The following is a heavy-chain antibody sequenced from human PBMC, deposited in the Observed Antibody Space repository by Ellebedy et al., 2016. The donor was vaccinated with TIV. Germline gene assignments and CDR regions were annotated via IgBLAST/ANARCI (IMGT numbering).Heavy chain of an antibody. J-gene: IGHJ4*02. CDR3: AREGDLRVFDY. CDR1: GGSFSGYY. V-gene: IGHV4-34*01. D-gene: IGHD3-16*01. Sequence: GSLRLSCAVYGGSFSGYYWSWIRQPPGRGLEWIGEINHSGSTNYNPSLKSRVTISVDTSKNQFSLKLSSVTAADTAVYYCAREGDLRVFDYWGQGTLVTVSS. CDR2: INHSGST.